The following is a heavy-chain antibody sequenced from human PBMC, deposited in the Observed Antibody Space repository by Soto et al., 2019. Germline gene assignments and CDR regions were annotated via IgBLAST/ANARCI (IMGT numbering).Heavy chain of an antibody. V-gene: IGHV3-30*18. CDR3: AKDLYYYGSGSYYYYYYGMDV. CDR1: GFTFSSYG. J-gene: IGHJ6*02. CDR2: ISYDGSNK. D-gene: IGHD3-10*01. Sequence: SGGSLRLSCAASGFTFSSYGMHWVRQAPGKGLERVAVISYDGSNKYYADSVKGRFTISRDNSKNTLYLQMNSLRAEDTAVYYCAKDLYYYGSGSYYYYYYGMDVWGQGTTVTVSS.